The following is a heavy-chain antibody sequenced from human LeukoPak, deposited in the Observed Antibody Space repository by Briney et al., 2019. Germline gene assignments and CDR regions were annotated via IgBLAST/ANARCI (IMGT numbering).Heavy chain of an antibody. D-gene: IGHD5-18*01. Sequence: PSETLSLTCTVSGGSISSYYWSWIRQPPGKGLEWIGYIYYSGSTNYNPSLKSRVTISVDTSKNQFSLKLSSVTAADTAVYYCARAGWVQRSMFDPWGEGTLVTVSS. CDR3: ARAGWVQRSMFDP. V-gene: IGHV4-59*01. CDR2: IYYSGST. CDR1: GGSISSYY. J-gene: IGHJ5*02.